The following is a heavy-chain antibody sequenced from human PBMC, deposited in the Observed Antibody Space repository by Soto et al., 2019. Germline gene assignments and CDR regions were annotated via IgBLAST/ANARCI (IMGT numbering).Heavy chain of an antibody. CDR2: INHSGST. J-gene: IGHJ4*02. V-gene: IGHV4-34*01. D-gene: IGHD2-8*02. Sequence: SETLSLICAVYGGSFSGYYWTWIRQPPGTGLEWIGEINHSGSTNYNPSLKSRVTISVDTSKNQFSLKLTSVTAADTAVYYCASDKITGLFDYWGQGTLVTVSS. CDR1: GGSFSGYY. CDR3: ASDKITGLFDY.